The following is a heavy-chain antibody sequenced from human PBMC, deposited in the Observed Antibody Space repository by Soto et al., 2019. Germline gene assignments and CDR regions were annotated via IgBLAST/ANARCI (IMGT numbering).Heavy chain of an antibody. D-gene: IGHD6-6*01. Sequence: GQGLEWMGWISAYSGNAYYAQKVQGRVTMTTDTSTSTAYMELRSLRSDDTAVYYCAKEVVADRPGWLDPWGQGTLVTVSS. CDR2: ISAYSGNA. J-gene: IGHJ5*02. V-gene: IGHV1-18*01. CDR3: AKEVVADRPGWLDP.